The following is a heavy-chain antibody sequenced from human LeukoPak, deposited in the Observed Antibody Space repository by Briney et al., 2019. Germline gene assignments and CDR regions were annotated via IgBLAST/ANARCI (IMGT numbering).Heavy chain of an antibody. CDR1: GYTFPGYY. CDR2: INPNSGGT. Sequence: GASVKVSCKASGYTFPGYYMHWVRQAPGQGLEWMGWINPNSGGTNYAQKFQGRVTMTRNTSISTAYMELSSLRSEDTAVYYCARGARRVVRGVISYYFDYWGQGTLVTVSS. J-gene: IGHJ4*02. V-gene: IGHV1-2*02. CDR3: ARGARRVVRGVISYYFDY. D-gene: IGHD3-10*01.